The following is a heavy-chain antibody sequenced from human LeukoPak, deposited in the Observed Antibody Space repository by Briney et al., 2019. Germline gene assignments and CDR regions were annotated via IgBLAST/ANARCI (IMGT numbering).Heavy chain of an antibody. CDR3: AKQQGSSSWYGDGFDY. CDR1: GFTFSSYA. Sequence: GGSLRLSCAASGFTFSSYAMSWVRQAPGKGLEWVSAISGSGGSTYYADSVKGRFTISRDNSKNTLYLQMNSLRAEDTAVYYCAKQQGSSSWYGDGFDYWGQGTLVTVSS. J-gene: IGHJ4*02. V-gene: IGHV3-23*01. D-gene: IGHD6-13*01. CDR2: ISGSGGST.